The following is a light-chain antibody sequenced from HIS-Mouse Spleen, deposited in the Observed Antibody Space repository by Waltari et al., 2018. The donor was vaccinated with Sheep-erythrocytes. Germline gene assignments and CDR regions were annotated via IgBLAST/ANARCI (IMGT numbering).Light chain of an antibody. CDR3: CSYAGSYNHV. CDR2: DVS. CDR1: SSDVGGYNY. Sequence: QSALTQPRSVSGSPGQSVTISCTGTSSDVGGYNYVSWYQQHPGKAPKLMIYDVSKRASGGPDRFSGSKSGNTASLTISGLQADDVADYYCCSYAGSYNHVFATGTKVTVL. J-gene: IGLJ1*01. V-gene: IGLV2-11*01.